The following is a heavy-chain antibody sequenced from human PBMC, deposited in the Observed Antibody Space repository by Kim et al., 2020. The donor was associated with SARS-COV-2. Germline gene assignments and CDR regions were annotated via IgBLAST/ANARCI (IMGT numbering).Heavy chain of an antibody. J-gene: IGHJ4*02. CDR3: ARDSVAGFDY. V-gene: IGHV1-69*01. D-gene: IGHD6-19*01. CDR2: TA. Sequence: TANYAQKFQGRVTITADESTSTAYMELSSRRSEDTAVYYCARDSVAGFDYWGQGTLVTVSS.